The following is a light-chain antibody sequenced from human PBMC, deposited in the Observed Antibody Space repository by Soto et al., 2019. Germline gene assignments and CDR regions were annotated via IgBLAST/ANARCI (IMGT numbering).Light chain of an antibody. CDR3: ATWDDSLNGPV. CDR1: SSNIGSNT. J-gene: IGLJ3*02. CDR2: SNN. V-gene: IGLV1-44*01. Sequence: QSALTQSPSASGTPGQKVTISCSGSSSNIGSNTVSWYRQLPGTAPKILIHSNNKRPSGVPDRFSGSKSGTSASLAISGLQSEDEADYSCATWDDSLNGPVFGGGTQLTVL.